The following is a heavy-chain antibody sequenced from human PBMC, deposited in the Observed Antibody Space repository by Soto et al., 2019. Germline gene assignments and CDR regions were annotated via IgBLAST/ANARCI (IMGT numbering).Heavy chain of an antibody. CDR2: IYYSGTT. J-gene: IGHJ4*02. Sequence: QVQLQESGPGLVKPSETLSLTCTVSGGSISSYYWSWIRQPPGKGLEWIGYIYYSGTTNYHPSLKSRVTISVDTSKTQLPLKLSSGPAADTAVYYCARRYGSSFDYWGQGTLVTVSS. CDR3: ARRYGSSFDY. V-gene: IGHV4-59*08. CDR1: GGSISSYY. D-gene: IGHD1-1*01.